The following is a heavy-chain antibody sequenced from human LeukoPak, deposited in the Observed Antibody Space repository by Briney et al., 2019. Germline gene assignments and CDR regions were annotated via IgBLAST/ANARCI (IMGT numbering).Heavy chain of an antibody. J-gene: IGHJ3*02. CDR1: GGSISSYY. D-gene: IGHD3-22*01. CDR3: ARQTKWSDSSGYYLSGDAFDI. CDR2: IYYSGST. Sequence: SETLSLTCTVSGGSISSYYWSWIRQPPGKGLEWIGYIYYSGSTNYNPSLKSRVTISVDTSKNQFSLKLSSVTAADTAVYYCARQTKWSDSSGYYLSGDAFDIWGQGTMVTVSS. V-gene: IGHV4-59*08.